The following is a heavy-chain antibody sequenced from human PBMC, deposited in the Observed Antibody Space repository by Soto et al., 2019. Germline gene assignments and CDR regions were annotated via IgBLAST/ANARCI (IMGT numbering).Heavy chain of an antibody. CDR3: ARMGDVPYYYYGMDV. CDR2: INGYNGNT. V-gene: IGHV1-18*01. Sequence: QVQLVQSGAEVKKPGASVKVSCKASGYTFSRSGISWVRQAPGQGLEWMGWINGYNGNTNYTQKMQGRIPMTTDTPTRTAYMELRSLRSDDTAVYFCARMGDVPYYYYGMDVWGQGTMVIVS. J-gene: IGHJ6*02. CDR1: GYTFSRSG. D-gene: IGHD3-16*01.